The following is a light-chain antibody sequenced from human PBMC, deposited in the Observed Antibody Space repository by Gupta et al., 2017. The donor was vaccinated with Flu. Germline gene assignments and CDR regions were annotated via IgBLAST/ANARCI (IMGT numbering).Light chain of an antibody. CDR3: QIADTSVNYYVI. CDR1: TLPKKY. V-gene: IGLV3-25*02. CDR2: KDN. Sequence: SYALTQPPSVSVSPGQTARISCSGDTLPKKYVYWYQQKPGQAPVLVIYKDNERPSGIPERFSGSSSGTTVTLTISGVQAEDEADYYCQIADTSVNYYVIFGGGTKLTVL. J-gene: IGLJ2*01.